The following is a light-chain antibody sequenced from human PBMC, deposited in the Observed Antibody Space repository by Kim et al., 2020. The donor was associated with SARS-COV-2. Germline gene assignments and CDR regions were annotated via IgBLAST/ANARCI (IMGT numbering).Light chain of an antibody. V-gene: IGKV3-11*01. CDR2: DAF. Sequence: SPGEGATLSCRASQSIDIHLAWYQHKPGQAPRLLIYDAFNRATGIPDRFSGSGSGTDFTLTIGSLEPEDFAIYYCQQRNNWPPAVTFGGGTKLEI. CDR3: QQRNNWPPAVT. CDR1: QSIDIH. J-gene: IGKJ4*01.